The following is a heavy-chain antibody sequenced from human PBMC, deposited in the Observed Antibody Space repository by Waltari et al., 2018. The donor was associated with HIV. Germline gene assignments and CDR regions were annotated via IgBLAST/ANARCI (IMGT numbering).Heavy chain of an antibody. CDR3: VKEHQYSHTWYSFYGMDV. Sequence: EVQLLESGGGLVQPGGSLRLSCAASGFTVSNYAVNWVRQAPGKGLGWVAAISGGGYSTYYEVSVKGRFTISRDNSKNKLYLQMNSLRAEDTSVYFCVKEHQYSHTWYSFYGMDVWGQGTTVTVSS. CDR1: GFTVSNYA. CDR2: ISGGGYST. V-gene: IGHV3-23*01. D-gene: IGHD6-13*01. J-gene: IGHJ6*02.